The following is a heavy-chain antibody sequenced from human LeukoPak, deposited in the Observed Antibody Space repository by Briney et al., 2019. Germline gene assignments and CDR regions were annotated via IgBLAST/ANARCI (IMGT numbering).Heavy chain of an antibody. CDR3: AGGLRDYEWSY. CDR2: INPSGGST. V-gene: IGHV1-46*03. J-gene: IGHJ4*02. Sequence: ASVKVSCKASGYTFTSYYMHWVRQAPGQGLEWMGIINPSGGSTSYAQKFQGRVTMIRDTSTSTVYMELSSLRSEDTAVYYCAGGLRDYEWSYRGQGTLVTVSS. D-gene: IGHD2-8*01. CDR1: GYTFTSYY.